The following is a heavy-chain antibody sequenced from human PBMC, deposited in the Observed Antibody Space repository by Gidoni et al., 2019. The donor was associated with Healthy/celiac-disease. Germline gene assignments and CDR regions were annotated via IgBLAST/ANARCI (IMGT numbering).Heavy chain of an antibody. Sequence: EVQLVESGGGLVQPGGSLRLSCAASGFTFSSYEMNWVRQAPGKGLAWVSYISSSGSTIYYADSVKGRFTISRDNAKNSLYLQMNSLRAEDTAVYYCARNRRGALDYWGQGTLVTVSS. CDR2: ISSSGSTI. J-gene: IGHJ4*02. CDR3: ARNRRGALDY. CDR1: GFTFSSYE. V-gene: IGHV3-48*03. D-gene: IGHD1-26*01.